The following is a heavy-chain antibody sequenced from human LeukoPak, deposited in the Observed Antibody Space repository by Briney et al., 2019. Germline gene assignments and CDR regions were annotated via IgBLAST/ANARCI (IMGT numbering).Heavy chain of an antibody. CDR3: ARQAGGTGSGSYYVY. V-gene: IGHV5-51*01. J-gene: IGHJ4*02. D-gene: IGHD3-10*01. CDR2: IYPGDSDT. Sequence: GESLKISCKGSGYSFTNYWIAWVRQMPGKGLEWMGIIYPGDSDTRYRPSFQGQATISADKSISTAYLQWSSLKASDTAIYYCARQAGGTGSGSYYVYWGQGTLVTVSS. CDR1: GYSFTNYW.